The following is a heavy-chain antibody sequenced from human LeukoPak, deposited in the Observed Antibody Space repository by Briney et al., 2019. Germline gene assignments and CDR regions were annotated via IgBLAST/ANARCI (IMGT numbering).Heavy chain of an antibody. D-gene: IGHD1-7*01. V-gene: IGHV3-48*03. J-gene: IGHJ4*02. CDR2: ISSRGSTI. CDR1: GFTFNNNE. CDR3: AKDETI. Sequence: GGSLRLSCAASGFTFNNNEMNWVRQAPGKGLEWLSYISSRGSTIYYADSVKGRFTISRDNSKNTLYLQMNSLRVEDTAVYFCAKDETIWGQGTLVTVSS.